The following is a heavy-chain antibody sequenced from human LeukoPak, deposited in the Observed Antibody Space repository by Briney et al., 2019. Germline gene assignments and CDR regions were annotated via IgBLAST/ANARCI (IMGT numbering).Heavy chain of an antibody. CDR2: ITPILGTA. J-gene: IGHJ4*02. CDR3: ARSGYSSPYYFDY. Sequence: GASVKVSCKASGGTFSSYAISWVRQAPGQGLEWMGGITPILGTANYAQKFQGRVTITADESTSTAYLQWSSLKASDTAMYYCARSGYSSPYYFDYWGQGTLVTVSS. D-gene: IGHD6-19*01. CDR1: GGTFSSYA. V-gene: IGHV1-69*13.